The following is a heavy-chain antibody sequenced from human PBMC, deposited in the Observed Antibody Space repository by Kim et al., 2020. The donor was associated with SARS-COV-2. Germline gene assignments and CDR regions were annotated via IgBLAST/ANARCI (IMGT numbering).Heavy chain of an antibody. CDR2: TYYRSKWYN. CDR3: ARGVCSSTSCYAGWFDP. Sequence: SQTLSLTCAISGDSVSSNSAAWNWIRQSPSRGLEWLGRTYYRSKWYNDYAVSVKSRITINPDTSKNQFSLQLNSVTPEDTAVYYCARGVCSSTSCYAGWFDPWGQGTLVTVSS. J-gene: IGHJ5*02. D-gene: IGHD2-2*01. CDR1: GDSVSSNSAA. V-gene: IGHV6-1*01.